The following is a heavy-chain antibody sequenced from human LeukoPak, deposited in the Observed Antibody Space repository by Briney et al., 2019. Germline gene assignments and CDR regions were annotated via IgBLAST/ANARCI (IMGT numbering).Heavy chain of an antibody. D-gene: IGHD6-13*01. J-gene: IGHJ6*03. CDR3: ARGYSPYSSSSSYYYYYMDV. V-gene: IGHV4-39*07. CDR1: GGSISSSSYY. Sequence: SETLSLTCTVSGGSISSSSYYWGWIRQPPGKGLEWIGCMYYSGSTYYNPSLKSRVTISEDTSKNQFSLKLSSVTAADTAVYYCARGYSPYSSSSSYYYYYMDVWGKGTTVTASS. CDR2: MYYSGST.